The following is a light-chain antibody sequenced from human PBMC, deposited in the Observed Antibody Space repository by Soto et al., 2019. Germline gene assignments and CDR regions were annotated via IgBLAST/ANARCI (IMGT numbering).Light chain of an antibody. CDR1: QSIRSY. CDR3: QQSYSTPIT. CDR2: AAS. V-gene: IGKV1-39*01. J-gene: IGKJ5*01. Sequence: DIQLAQSPSSLSASVGDRVTITCRASQSIRSYLNWYQQKTGKAPKLLIYAASSLQSGVPSRFSGSGYGTDFTLTISSLQTEDFATYYCQQSYSTPITFGQGTRLEIK.